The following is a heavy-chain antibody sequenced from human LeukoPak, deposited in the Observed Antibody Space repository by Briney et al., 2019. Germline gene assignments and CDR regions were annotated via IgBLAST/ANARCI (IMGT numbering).Heavy chain of an antibody. Sequence: GGSLRLSCAASGFTVSTNYMSWVRQAPGKGLEWVANVNEDGSAKHYVDSVKGRFTVSRDNAKNSLYLQMDSLRAEDTAVYYCARYSGGYYSFHNWGQGTLVTVSS. CDR2: VNEDGSAK. CDR3: ARYSGGYYSFHN. CDR1: GFTVSTNY. V-gene: IGHV3-7*03. D-gene: IGHD1-26*01. J-gene: IGHJ4*02.